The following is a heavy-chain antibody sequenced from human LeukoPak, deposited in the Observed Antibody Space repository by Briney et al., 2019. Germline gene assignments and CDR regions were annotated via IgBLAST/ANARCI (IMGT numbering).Heavy chain of an antibody. Sequence: SGGSLRLSCAASGFTVSSNYMSWARQAPGKGLGWVSVIYSGGSTYYADSVKGRFTISRHNSKNTLYLQMNSLRAEDTAVYYCASAPRGGAFDYWGQGTLVTVSS. CDR2: IYSGGST. V-gene: IGHV3-53*04. CDR1: GFTVSSNY. D-gene: IGHD3-16*01. CDR3: ASAPRGGAFDY. J-gene: IGHJ4*02.